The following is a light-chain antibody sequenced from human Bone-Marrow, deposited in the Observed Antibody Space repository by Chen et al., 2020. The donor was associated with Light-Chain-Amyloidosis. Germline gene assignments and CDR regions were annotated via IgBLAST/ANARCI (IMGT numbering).Light chain of an antibody. V-gene: IGLV2-14*01. CDR1: SSDVGGDNH. CDR2: EVT. J-gene: IGLJ1*01. CDR3: SSYTITNTLV. Sequence: QSALTQPASVSGSPGQSITISCTGTSSDVGGDNHVSWSPQHPDKAPKLMIYEVTNRPSWVPDRFSGSESDNTASLTISGLQTEDEADYCCSSYTITNTLVFGSGTRVTVL.